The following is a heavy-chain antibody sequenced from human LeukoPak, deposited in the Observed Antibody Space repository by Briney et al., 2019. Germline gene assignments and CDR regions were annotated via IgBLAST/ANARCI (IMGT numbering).Heavy chain of an antibody. Sequence: GGSLRLSCAASGFTFSSYEMNWVRQAPGKGLEWVSYISSSGSTIYYADSVKGRFTISRDNAKNSLYLQMNSLRAEDTAVYYCAREPMVRGFRWFDPWGQGTLVTVSS. J-gene: IGHJ5*02. CDR2: ISSSGSTI. V-gene: IGHV3-48*03. CDR1: GFTFSSYE. D-gene: IGHD3-10*01. CDR3: AREPMVRGFRWFDP.